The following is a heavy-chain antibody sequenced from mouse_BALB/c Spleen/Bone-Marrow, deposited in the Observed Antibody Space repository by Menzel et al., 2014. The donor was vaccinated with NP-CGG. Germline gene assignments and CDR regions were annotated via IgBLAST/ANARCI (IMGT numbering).Heavy chain of an antibody. V-gene: IGHV5-17*02. CDR3: ARKGALITHYYAMDY. J-gene: IGHJ4*01. CDR1: GFTFSSFG. D-gene: IGHD2-4*01. CDR2: ISSGSSTI. Sequence: EVMLVESGGGLVQPGGSRKLSCAASGFTFSSFGMHWVRQAPEKGLEWVAYISSGSSTIYYADTVEGRFTISRDNPKNTLFLQMTSLRSEDTAMYYCARKGALITHYYAMDYWGQGTSVTVSS.